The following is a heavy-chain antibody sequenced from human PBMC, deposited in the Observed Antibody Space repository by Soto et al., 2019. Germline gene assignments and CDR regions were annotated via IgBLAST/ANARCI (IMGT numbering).Heavy chain of an antibody. J-gene: IGHJ5*02. Sequence: ASVKVSCKASGYTFTGYYMHWVRQAPGQGLEWMGWINPNSGGTNYAQKFQGRVTMTRDTSISTAYMELSRLRSDDTAVYYCARHGKRITMIVHFDPWGQGTLVTVSS. D-gene: IGHD3-22*01. CDR1: GYTFTGYY. CDR2: INPNSGGT. V-gene: IGHV1-2*02. CDR3: ARHGKRITMIVHFDP.